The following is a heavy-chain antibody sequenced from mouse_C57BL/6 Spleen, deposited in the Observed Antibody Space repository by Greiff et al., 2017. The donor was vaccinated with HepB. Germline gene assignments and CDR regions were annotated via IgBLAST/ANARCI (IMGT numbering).Heavy chain of an antibody. D-gene: IGHD1-1*01. Sequence: QVQLQQPGAELVKPGASVKMSCKASGYTFTSYWITWVKQRPGQGLEWIGDIYPGSGSTNYNEKFKSKATLTVDTSSSTAYMQRSSLTSEDSAVYYCASLLLRYYYAMDYWGQGTSVTVSS. CDR2: IYPGSGST. CDR3: ASLLLRYYYAMDY. V-gene: IGHV1-55*01. CDR1: GYTFTSYW. J-gene: IGHJ4*01.